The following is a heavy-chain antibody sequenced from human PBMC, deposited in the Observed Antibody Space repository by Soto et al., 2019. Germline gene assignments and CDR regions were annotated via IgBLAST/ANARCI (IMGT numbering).Heavy chain of an antibody. J-gene: IGHJ4*02. Sequence: GSLRPSCATSGFPFSSCWMQLVRPAPGKGLVWVSRINSDGSSTSYADSVKGRFTISRDNAKNTLYLQMNSLRAEDTAVYYCARDPHYFYDSTGYYDYWGQGTLVTVSS. CDR1: GFPFSSCW. CDR3: ARDPHYFYDSTGYYDY. V-gene: IGHV3-74*01. CDR2: INSDGSST. D-gene: IGHD3-22*01.